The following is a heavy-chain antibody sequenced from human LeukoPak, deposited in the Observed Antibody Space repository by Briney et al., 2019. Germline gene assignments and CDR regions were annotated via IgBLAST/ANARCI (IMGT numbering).Heavy chain of an antibody. CDR2: IYTSGST. J-gene: IGHJ4*02. CDR1: GGSISSGSYY. V-gene: IGHV4-61*02. D-gene: IGHD3-10*01. CDR3: AGELSMVRGVIRY. Sequence: SETLSLTCTVSGGSISSGSYYWSWIRQPAGKGLEWIGRIYTSGSTNYNPSLKSRVTISVDTSKNQFSLKLSSVTAADTAVYYCAGELSMVRGVIRYWGQGTLVTVSS.